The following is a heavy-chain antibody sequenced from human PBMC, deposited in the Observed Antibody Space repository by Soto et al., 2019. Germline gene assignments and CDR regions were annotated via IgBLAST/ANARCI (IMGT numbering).Heavy chain of an antibody. CDR1: GFTFSDYY. J-gene: IGHJ4*02. CDR3: ARGTDPFDYYDRPYYFDY. CDR2: ISSSGSTI. Sequence: GGSLRLSCAASGFTFSDYYMSWIRQAPGKGLEWVSYISSSGSTIYYADSVKGRFTISRDNAKNSLYLQMNSLRAEDTAVYYCARGTDPFDYYDRPYYFDYWGQGTLVTVSS. V-gene: IGHV3-11*01. D-gene: IGHD3-22*01.